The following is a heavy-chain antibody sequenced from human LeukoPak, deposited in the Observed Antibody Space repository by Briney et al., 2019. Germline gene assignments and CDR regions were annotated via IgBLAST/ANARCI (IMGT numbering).Heavy chain of an antibody. CDR1: GGTFSSYA. Sequence: GASVTASCKVSGGTFSSYAISWVRQAPGQGLEWMGRIIPILGIANYAQKFQGRVTITADKSTSTAYMELSSLRSEDTAVYYCARDPVNYGDPLDYWGQGTLVTVSS. CDR3: ARDPVNYGDPLDY. J-gene: IGHJ4*02. D-gene: IGHD4-17*01. CDR2: IIPILGIA. V-gene: IGHV1-69*04.